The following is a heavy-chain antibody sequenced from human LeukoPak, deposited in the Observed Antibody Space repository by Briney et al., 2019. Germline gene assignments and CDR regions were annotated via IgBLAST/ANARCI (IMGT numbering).Heavy chain of an antibody. D-gene: IGHD5-18*01. J-gene: IGHJ4*02. CDR2: ISADSYYT. Sequence: GGSLRLPCAASGFTFSSHAMSWVRQAPGKGLEWVSAISADSYYTYYADSVQGRFTISRDNSKNTLYLQMNSLRAEDTALYYCANFVDTSMGGNDYWGQGTLVTVSS. CDR3: ANFVDTSMGGNDY. V-gene: IGHV3-23*01. CDR1: GFTFSSHA.